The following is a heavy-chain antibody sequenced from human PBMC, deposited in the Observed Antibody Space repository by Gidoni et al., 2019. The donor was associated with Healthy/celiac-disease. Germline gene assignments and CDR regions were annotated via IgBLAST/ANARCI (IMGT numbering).Heavy chain of an antibody. CDR1: GGTFSSYA. CDR3: ARGLTGVWGRGDFDY. D-gene: IGHD3-16*01. V-gene: IGHV1-69*01. CDR2: IIPIFGTA. Sequence: QVQLVPSGAEVKKPGSSVKVSCKASGGTFSSYAISWVRQAPGQGLEWMGGIIPIFGTANYAQKFQGRVTITADESTSTAYMELSSRRSEDTAVYYCARGLTGVWGRGDFDYWGQGTLVTVSS. J-gene: IGHJ4*02.